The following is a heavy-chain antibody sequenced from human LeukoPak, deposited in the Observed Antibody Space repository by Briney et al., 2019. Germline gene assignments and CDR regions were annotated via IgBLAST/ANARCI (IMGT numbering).Heavy chain of an antibody. V-gene: IGHV3-15*01. Sequence: GGSLRLTCEASGVTLSNAWISWVRQAPGKGLEWVGLIRSKTDGRTTDYAAPVQGRFIISRDDSKNTLYLQMNSLKTEDTGVYYCTTLFRLDPWGQGTLVTVSS. CDR1: GVTLSNAW. CDR3: TTLFRLDP. J-gene: IGHJ5*02. CDR2: IRSKTDGRTT. D-gene: IGHD2-21*01.